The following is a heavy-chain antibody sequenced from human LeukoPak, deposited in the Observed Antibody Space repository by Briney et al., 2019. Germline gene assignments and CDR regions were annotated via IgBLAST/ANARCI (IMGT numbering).Heavy chain of an antibody. CDR2: IYHSESP. V-gene: IGHV4-38-2*01. CDR3: ARSYGSGLDAFDI. Sequence: SETLSLTCAVSGYSISSGYYWGWIRQPPGKGLEWVGTIYHSESPYYNPSLKSRVTISVDTSKNQFSLKLSSATAADTAVYYCARSYGSGLDAFDIWGQGTMVTVSS. CDR1: GYSISSGYY. J-gene: IGHJ3*02. D-gene: IGHD6-19*01.